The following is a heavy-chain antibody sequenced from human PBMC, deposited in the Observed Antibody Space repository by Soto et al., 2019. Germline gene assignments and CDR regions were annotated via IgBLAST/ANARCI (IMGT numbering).Heavy chain of an antibody. CDR2: IDHRGSP. D-gene: IGHD6-19*01. CDR3: ARGGSGWHALNWIDP. J-gene: IGHJ5*02. V-gene: IGHV4-30-4*08. CDR1: GVSISRTSYS. Sequence: SETLSLTCNVSGVSISRTSYSWSWIRQSPGKGLECVGFIDHRGSPYYNPSLEGRSTISLDTAKNHFSLKLSSVTVADTAVYYCARGGSGWHALNWIDPWGQGTLVTVSS.